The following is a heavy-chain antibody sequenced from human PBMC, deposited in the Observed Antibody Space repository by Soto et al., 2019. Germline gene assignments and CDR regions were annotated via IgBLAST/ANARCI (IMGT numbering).Heavy chain of an antibody. J-gene: IGHJ4*02. CDR2: ISFDGKNK. V-gene: IGHV3-30*18. D-gene: IGHD3-10*01. CDR1: GFTFNVYG. Sequence: GGSLRLSCTASGFTFNVYGMHWVRQAPGKGLEWVSLISFDGKNKFYTDSVKGRFTIYRDNSKNTLYLQMNSLRVEDTAVYYCAKDREYYYGSESYSPFDHWGQGTLVTVSS. CDR3: AKDREYYYGSESYSPFDH.